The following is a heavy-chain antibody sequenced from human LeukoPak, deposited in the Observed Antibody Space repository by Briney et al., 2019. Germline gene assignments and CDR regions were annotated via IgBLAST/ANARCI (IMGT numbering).Heavy chain of an antibody. CDR3: ATSGNYYLKY. Sequence: GGSLRLSCAASGFTFSTYNMNWVRQAPGKGLEWVSHITSSSTNIYYADSVKGRFTISRDNAKNALSLQMNSLRDENTAVYYCATSGNYYLKYWGQGTLVTVSS. CDR1: GFTFSTYN. J-gene: IGHJ4*02. CDR2: ITSSSTNI. D-gene: IGHD1-26*01. V-gene: IGHV3-48*02.